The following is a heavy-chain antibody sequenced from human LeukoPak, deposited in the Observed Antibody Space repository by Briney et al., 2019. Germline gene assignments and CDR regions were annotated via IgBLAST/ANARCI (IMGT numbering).Heavy chain of an antibody. CDR3: ATGGFTPRYFDY. CDR2: IIPIFGTA. D-gene: IGHD3-10*01. Sequence: RASVKVSCKASGGTFSSYAISWVRQAPGQGLEWMGGIIPIFGTANYAQKFQGRVTITADESTSTAYMELSSLRSEDTAVYYCATGGFTPRYFDYWGQGTLVTVSS. V-gene: IGHV1-69*01. CDR1: GGTFSSYA. J-gene: IGHJ4*02.